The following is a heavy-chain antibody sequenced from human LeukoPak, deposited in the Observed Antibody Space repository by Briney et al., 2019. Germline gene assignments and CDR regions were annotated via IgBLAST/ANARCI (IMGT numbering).Heavy chain of an antibody. Sequence: GRSLRLSCAASGFTFDDYAMHWVRQAPGKGLEWVSGISWNSGSIGYADSVKGRFTISRDNAKNPLYLQMNSLRAEDTALYYCAKDIGDFSSGYFDYWGQGTLVTVSS. D-gene: IGHD3-3*01. CDR2: ISWNSGSI. CDR3: AKDIGDFSSGYFDY. V-gene: IGHV3-9*01. CDR1: GFTFDDYA. J-gene: IGHJ4*02.